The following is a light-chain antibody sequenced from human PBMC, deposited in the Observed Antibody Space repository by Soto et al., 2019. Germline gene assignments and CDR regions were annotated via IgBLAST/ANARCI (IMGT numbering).Light chain of an antibody. CDR2: DAY. CDR3: QKSDHLPL. CDR1: DDIGNS. Sequence: DIQMTQSPPSLSASVGDRVTITCQASDDIGNSLNWYQAKPGQAPKLVIYDAYNLETGVPSTFSGSGYGTLFTFTISGLRPEDIATYYCQKSDHLPLFGPGTKVDLK. J-gene: IGKJ3*01. V-gene: IGKV1-33*01.